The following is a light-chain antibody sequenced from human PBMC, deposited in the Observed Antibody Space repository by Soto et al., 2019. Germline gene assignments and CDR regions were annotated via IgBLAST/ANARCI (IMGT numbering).Light chain of an antibody. J-gene: IGLJ1*01. CDR3: SAYTSSSTLYV. V-gene: IGLV2-14*01. CDR2: EVS. CDR1: SSDVGGYNY. Sequence: QSALTQPASVSGSPGQWITISCTGTSSDVGGYNYVSWYQQHPGKAPKLRIYEVSNRPSGVSNRFSGSKSGNTASLTISGLQAEDEDDYYCSAYTSSSTLYVFGTGTKVTVL.